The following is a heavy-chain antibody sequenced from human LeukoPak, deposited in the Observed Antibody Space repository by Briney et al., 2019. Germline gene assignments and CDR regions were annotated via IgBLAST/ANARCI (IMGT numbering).Heavy chain of an antibody. CDR3: ARDAVVTVDI. J-gene: IGHJ3*02. CDR1: GNSISSGYY. V-gene: IGHV4-38-2*02. CDR2: IYHSGST. Sequence: SETLSLTCTVSGNSISSGYYWGWIRQPPGKGLEWIGSIYHSGSTYYNPSLKSRVTISVDTSKNQFSLKLSSVTAADTAVYYCARDAVVTVDIWGQGTMVTVSS. D-gene: IGHD2-21*02.